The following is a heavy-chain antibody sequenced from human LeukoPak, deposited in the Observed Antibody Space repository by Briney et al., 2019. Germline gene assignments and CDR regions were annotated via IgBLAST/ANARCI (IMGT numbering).Heavy chain of an antibody. V-gene: IGHV3-30-3*01. CDR3: ARVPDTAIEYYFDY. D-gene: IGHD5-18*01. CDR1: GFTFSSYA. Sequence: GGSLRLSCAASGFTFSSYAMHWVRQAPGKGLEWVAVISYDGSNKYYAGSVKGRFTISRDNSKNTLYLQMNSLRAEDTAVYYCARVPDTAIEYYFDYWGQGTLVTVSS. J-gene: IGHJ4*02. CDR2: ISYDGSNK.